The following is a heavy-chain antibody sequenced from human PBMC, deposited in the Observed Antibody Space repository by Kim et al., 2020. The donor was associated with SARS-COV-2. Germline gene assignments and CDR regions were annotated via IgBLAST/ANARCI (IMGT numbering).Heavy chain of an antibody. V-gene: IGHV3-64D*06. D-gene: IGHD6-13*01. J-gene: IGHJ4*02. CDR3: VKERHSSSWYFDY. CDR1: GFTFSSYA. Sequence: GGSLRLSCSASGFTFSSYAMHWVRQAPGKGLEYVSAISSNGGSTYYADSVKGRFTISRDNSKNTLYLQMSSLRAEDTAVYYCVKERHSSSWYFDYWGQGTLVTVSS. CDR2: ISSNGGST.